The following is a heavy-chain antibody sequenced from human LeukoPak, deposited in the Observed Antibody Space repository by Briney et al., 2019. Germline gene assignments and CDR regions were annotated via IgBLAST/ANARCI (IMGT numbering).Heavy chain of an antibody. D-gene: IGHD2-2*01. CDR2: ISGSGGST. CDR3: AKGAFGYCSSTSCPSYFDY. Sequence: GGSLRLSCAASGYTFSSYAMSWVRQAPGKGLEWVSAISGSGGSTYYADSVKGRFTISRDNSKNTLYLQMNSLRAEDTAVYYCAKGAFGYCSSTSCPSYFDYWGQGTLVTVSS. CDR1: GYTFSSYA. V-gene: IGHV3-23*01. J-gene: IGHJ4*02.